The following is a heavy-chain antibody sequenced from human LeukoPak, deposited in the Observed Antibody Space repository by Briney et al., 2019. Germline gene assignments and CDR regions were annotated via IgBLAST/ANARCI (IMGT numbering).Heavy chain of an antibody. D-gene: IGHD4-23*01. J-gene: IGHJ1*01. V-gene: IGHV4-61*08. CDR2: IYYSGST. Sequence: KSSETLSLTCTVSGGSISSGGYYWSWIRQHPGKGLEWIGYIYYSGSTNYNPSLKSRVTISVDTSKNQFSLKLSSVTAADTAVYYCASYGGNSPGGGTEYFQHWGQGTLVTVSS. CDR3: ASYGGNSPGGGTEYFQH. CDR1: GGSISSGGYY.